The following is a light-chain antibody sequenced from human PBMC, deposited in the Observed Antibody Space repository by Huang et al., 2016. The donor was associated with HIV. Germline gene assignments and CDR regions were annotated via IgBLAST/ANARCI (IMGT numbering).Light chain of an antibody. CDR3: QQYSKWPPNT. J-gene: IGKJ2*01. V-gene: IGKV3-15*01. Sequence: EIVMTQSPATLSLLPGERATLSCRASQSVNSKLAWYQQKPGHAPRLLIYGASTRATGVPGRFSGSGSGTEFTLTISSLQSEDFAVYYCQQYSKWPPNTFGQGTKLESK. CDR2: GAS. CDR1: QSVNSK.